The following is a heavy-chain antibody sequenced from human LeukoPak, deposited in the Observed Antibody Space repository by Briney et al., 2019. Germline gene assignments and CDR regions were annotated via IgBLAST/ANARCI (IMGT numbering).Heavy chain of an antibody. CDR3: ARGQRYYYGSGKTCYFDY. CDR2: INHSGST. J-gene: IGHJ4*02. CDR1: GGSFSGYY. V-gene: IGHV4-34*01. D-gene: IGHD3-10*01. Sequence: SETLSLTCAVYGGSFSGYYWSWIRQPPGKGLEWIGEINHSGSTNYNPSLKSRVTISVDTSKNQFSLKLSSVTTADTAVYYCARGQRYYYGSGKTCYFDYWGQGTLVTVSS.